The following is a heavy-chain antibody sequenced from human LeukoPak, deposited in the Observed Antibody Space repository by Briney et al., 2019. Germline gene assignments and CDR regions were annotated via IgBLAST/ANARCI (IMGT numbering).Heavy chain of an antibody. CDR2: IIPILGIA. CDR3: ARLPEVVPAAGDAFDI. D-gene: IGHD2-2*01. Sequence: ASVKVSCTASGGTFSSYTISWVRQAPGQGLEWMGRIIPILGIASYAQKFQGRVTITADKSTSTAYMELSSLRSEDTAVYYCARLPEVVPAAGDAFDIWGQGTMVAVSS. J-gene: IGHJ3*02. CDR1: GGTFSSYT. V-gene: IGHV1-69*02.